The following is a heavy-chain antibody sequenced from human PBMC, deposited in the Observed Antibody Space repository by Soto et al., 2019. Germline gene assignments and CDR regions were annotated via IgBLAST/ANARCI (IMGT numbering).Heavy chain of an antibody. CDR1: GFTFSSYG. CDR2: IGYDGSSK. J-gene: IGHJ4*02. CDR3: ARNIDSGSYFYFDY. D-gene: IGHD3-10*01. V-gene: IGHV3-33*01. Sequence: PGGSLRLSCAASGFTFSSYGMHWVRQAPGKGLEWVALIGYDGSSKYYADSMKGRFTISRDNSKNTLYLQMNSLRAEDAAVYYCARNIDSGSYFYFDYWGQGTLVTVSA.